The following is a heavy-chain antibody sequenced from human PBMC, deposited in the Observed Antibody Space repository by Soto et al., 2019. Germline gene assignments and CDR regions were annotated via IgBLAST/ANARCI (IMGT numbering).Heavy chain of an antibody. CDR2: ISSSSSYI. Sequence: PGGSLRLSCAASGFTFSSYSMNWVRQAPGKGLEWVSSISSSSSYIYYADSVKGRFTIPRDNAKNSLYLQMNSLRAEDTAVYYCAKNGYSSSWLYYYYYYGMDVWGQGTTVTVSS. J-gene: IGHJ6*02. D-gene: IGHD6-13*01. CDR3: AKNGYSSSWLYYYYYYGMDV. V-gene: IGHV3-21*01. CDR1: GFTFSSYS.